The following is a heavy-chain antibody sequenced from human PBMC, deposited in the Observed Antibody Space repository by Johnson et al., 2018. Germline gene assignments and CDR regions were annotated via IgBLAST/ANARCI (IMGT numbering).Heavy chain of an antibody. J-gene: IGHJ4*02. CDR1: RFTFSSYA. CDR3: SITDNGEYLAYFDS. D-gene: IGHD1-14*01. Sequence: QVQLVESGGGVVQPGRSLRLSCTVSRFTFSSYAMSWVRQTPGKGLEWVAVISNDGGTKYYADSVKGRFTISRDNSKNTLSLQMNSLRTDDTAVYYCSITDNGEYLAYFDSWGQGTLVTVSS. V-gene: IGHV3-30*03. CDR2: ISNDGGTK.